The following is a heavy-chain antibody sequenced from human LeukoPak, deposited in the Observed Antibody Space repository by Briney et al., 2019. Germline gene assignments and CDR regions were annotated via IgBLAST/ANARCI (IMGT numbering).Heavy chain of an antibody. CDR3: ARGELLRYQLLWNY. CDR1: GGTFSSYA. CDR2: IIPIFGTA. D-gene: IGHD2-2*01. V-gene: IGHV1-69*05. J-gene: IGHJ4*02. Sequence: GASVKVSCKASGGTFSSYAISWVRQAPGQGLEWMGGIIPIFGTANYAQKFQGRVTITRDTSASTAYMELSSLRSEDTAVYYCARGELLRYQLLWNYWGQGTLVTVSS.